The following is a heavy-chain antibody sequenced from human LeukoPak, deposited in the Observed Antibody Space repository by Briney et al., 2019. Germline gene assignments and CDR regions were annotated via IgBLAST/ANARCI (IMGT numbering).Heavy chain of an antibody. Sequence: PGGSLRLSCAASGFTFSSYSMNWVRQAPGKGLEWVSQITASGTAMFYADSVKGRFTISRDNAKNSLYLQMNSLREEDTAVYYCASSGSYRFDYWGQGTLVTVSS. CDR2: ITASGTAM. V-gene: IGHV3-48*02. D-gene: IGHD1-26*01. CDR1: GFTFSSYS. CDR3: ASSGSYRFDY. J-gene: IGHJ4*02.